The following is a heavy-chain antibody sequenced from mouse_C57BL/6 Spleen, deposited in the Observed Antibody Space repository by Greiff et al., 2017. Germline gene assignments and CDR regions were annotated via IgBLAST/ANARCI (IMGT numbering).Heavy chain of an antibody. D-gene: IGHD1-1*01. CDR3: ARDGGYGSSYWYFDV. Sequence: EVNVVESGGGLVKPGGSLKLSCAASGFTFSSYAMSWVRQTPEKRLEWVATISDGGSYTYYPDNVKGRFTISRDNAKNNLYLQMSHLKSEDTAMYYCARDGGYGSSYWYFDVWGTGTTVTVSS. CDR1: GFTFSSYA. V-gene: IGHV5-4*01. CDR2: ISDGGSYT. J-gene: IGHJ1*03.